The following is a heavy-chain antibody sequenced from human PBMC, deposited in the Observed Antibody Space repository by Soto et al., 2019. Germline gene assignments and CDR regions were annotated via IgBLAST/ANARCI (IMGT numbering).Heavy chain of an antibody. D-gene: IGHD3-22*01. J-gene: IGHJ4*02. V-gene: IGHV3-23*01. CDR1: GFTFSSYA. CDR3: AKENYYDSSGSPRGSYDY. CDR2: ISGSGGST. Sequence: PGGSLRLSCAASGFTFSSYAMSWVRQAPGKGLEWVSAISGSGGSTYYADSVKGRFTISRDNSKNTLYLQMNSLRAEDTAVYYCAKENYYDSSGSPRGSYDYWGQGTLVTVS.